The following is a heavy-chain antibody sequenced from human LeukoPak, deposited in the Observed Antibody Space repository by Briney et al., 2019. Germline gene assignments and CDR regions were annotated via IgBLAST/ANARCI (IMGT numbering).Heavy chain of an antibody. CDR1: GGSISSGGYS. D-gene: IGHD3-22*01. CDR2: IYHSGST. CDR3: ARGVPDRSGYYSFLRPNFDY. Sequence: KPSETLSLTCAVSGGSISSGGYSWSWIRQPPGKGLEWIGYIYHSGSTYYNPSLKSRVTISVDRSKNQFSLKLSSVTAADTAVYYCARGVPDRSGYYSFLRPNFDYWGQGTLVTVSS. V-gene: IGHV4-30-2*01. J-gene: IGHJ4*02.